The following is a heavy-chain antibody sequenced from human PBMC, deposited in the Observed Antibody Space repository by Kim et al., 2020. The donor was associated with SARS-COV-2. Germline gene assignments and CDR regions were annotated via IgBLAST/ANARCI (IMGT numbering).Heavy chain of an antibody. J-gene: IGHJ6*02. D-gene: IGHD1-26*01. CDR2: ISSSSSTI. V-gene: IGHV3-48*02. CDR3: ARELSGSYNNYYYYGMDV. CDR1: GFTFSSYS. Sequence: GGSLRLSCAASGFTFSSYSMNWVRQAPGKGLEWVSYISSSSSTIYYADSVKGRFTISRDNAKNSLYLQMNSLRDEDTAVYYCARELSGSYNNYYYYGMDVWGQGTTVTVSS.